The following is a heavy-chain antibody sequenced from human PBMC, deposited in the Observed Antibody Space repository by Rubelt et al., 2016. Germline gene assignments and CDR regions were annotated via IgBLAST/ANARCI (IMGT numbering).Heavy chain of an antibody. D-gene: IGHD4-17*01. CDR1: GGSIGTSSYY. J-gene: IGHJ1*01. Sequence: QLQLQESGPGLVKPSETLSLTCTVSGGSIGTSSYYWGWIRQPPGMGLEWIGTVYYNGGTYSNPSLQSRVTLSIDTSKNQFSLKLNSVTAADTAVYYCARGGIGDYGDYAEYFQHWGQGTLVTVSS. CDR2: VYYNGGT. CDR3: ARGGIGDYGDYAEYFQH. V-gene: IGHV4-39*07.